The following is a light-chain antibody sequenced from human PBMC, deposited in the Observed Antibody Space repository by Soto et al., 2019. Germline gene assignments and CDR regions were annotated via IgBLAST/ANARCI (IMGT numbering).Light chain of an antibody. V-gene: IGKV3D-20*02. CDR1: QSVSSSY. CDR2: GAS. J-gene: IGKJ5*01. CDR3: QQSSNWPPEIT. Sequence: EIVLTQSPGTLSLSPGERATLSCRASQSVSSSYLAWYQQTPGQAPRLVVYGASSRATGIPDRFSGSGSGTDFTLTISSLEPEDFAVYYCQQSSNWPPEITFGQGTRLEIK.